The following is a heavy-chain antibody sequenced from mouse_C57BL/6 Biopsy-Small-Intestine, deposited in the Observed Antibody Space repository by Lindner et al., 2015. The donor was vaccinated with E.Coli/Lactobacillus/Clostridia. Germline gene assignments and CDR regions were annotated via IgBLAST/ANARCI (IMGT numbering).Heavy chain of an antibody. CDR1: GFTFSDYG. Sequence: EVQLQESGGGLVKPGGSLKLSCAASGFTFSDYGMHWVRQAPEKGLEWVAYISSGSSTIYYADTVKGRFTISRDNAKNTLFLQMTSLRSEDTAMYYCARGLYYYYGLDYLGQGTTLTVSS. J-gene: IGHJ2*01. D-gene: IGHD1-1*01. CDR2: ISSGSSTI. V-gene: IGHV5-17*01. CDR3: ARGLYYYYGLDY.